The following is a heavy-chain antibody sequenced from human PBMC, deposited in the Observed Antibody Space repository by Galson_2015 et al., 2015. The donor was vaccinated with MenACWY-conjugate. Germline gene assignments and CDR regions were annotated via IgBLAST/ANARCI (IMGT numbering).Heavy chain of an antibody. V-gene: IGHV3-48*02. Sequence: SLRLSCAASGFTFSTYSMNWVRQAPGKGLEWVSYISSGSSTMYYADSVKGRFTISRDNAKNSLYLQMNSLRDEDTAVYYCAAGVYGGFDYWGQGTLVTVSS. CDR1: GFTFSTYS. CDR2: ISSGSSTM. J-gene: IGHJ4*02. D-gene: IGHD4-23*01. CDR3: AAGVYGGFDY.